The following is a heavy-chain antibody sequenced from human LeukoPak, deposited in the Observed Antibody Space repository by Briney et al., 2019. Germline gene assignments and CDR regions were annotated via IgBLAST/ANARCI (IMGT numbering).Heavy chain of an antibody. CDR2: INPNSGGT. CDR1: GYTFTSYG. Sequence: ASVKVSCKASGYTFTSYGISWVRQAPGQGLEWMGWINPNSGGTNYAQKFQGRVTMTRDTSISTAYMELSRLRSDDTAVYYCARPTRGGDYWGQGTLVTVSS. V-gene: IGHV1-2*02. D-gene: IGHD3-10*01. J-gene: IGHJ4*02. CDR3: ARPTRGGDY.